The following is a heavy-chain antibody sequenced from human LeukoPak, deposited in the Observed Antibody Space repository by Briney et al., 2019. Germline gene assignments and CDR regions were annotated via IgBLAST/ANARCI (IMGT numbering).Heavy chain of an antibody. D-gene: IGHD3-3*01. Sequence: SETLSLTCTVSGGSISSSSYYWGWIRQPPGKGLEWIGSIYYSGSTYYNPSLKSRVTISVDTSKNQFSLKLSSVTAADTAVYYCARLHDFWSGYNWGQGTLVTVSP. J-gene: IGHJ4*02. CDR3: ARLHDFWSGYN. CDR1: GGSISSSSYY. CDR2: IYYSGST. V-gene: IGHV4-39*01.